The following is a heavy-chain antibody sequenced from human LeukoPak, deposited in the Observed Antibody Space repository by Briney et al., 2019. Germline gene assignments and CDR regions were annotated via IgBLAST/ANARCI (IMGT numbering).Heavy chain of an antibody. CDR2: IWFDGSND. D-gene: IGHD5-18*01. V-gene: IGHV3-33*06. J-gene: IGHJ4*02. CDR3: AKDRYSYAYEYFDC. Sequence: GGSLRLSCAASGFTFSTYGMHWVRQAPGKGLEWVAVIWFDGSNDYFADSVKGRFTIARDNSKNMVYLQMNRLRAEDTAVYYCAKDRYSYAYEYFDCWGQGTLVTVSS. CDR1: GFTFSTYG.